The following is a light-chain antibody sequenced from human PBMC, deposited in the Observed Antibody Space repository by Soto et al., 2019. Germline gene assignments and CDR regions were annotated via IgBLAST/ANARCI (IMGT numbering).Light chain of an antibody. Sequence: FPQSPCPLSLPPGEAATLSRWARQFVSRSYLAWYQQKPGQPPRLLIYGASSRDSGIPDRFSGSGSGTDFTLTISSLQAEDFAVYYCQQYGSSPPPTFGEGTKVDIK. J-gene: IGKJ4*01. CDR1: QFVSRSY. CDR2: GAS. V-gene: IGKV3-20*01. CDR3: QQYGSSPPPT.